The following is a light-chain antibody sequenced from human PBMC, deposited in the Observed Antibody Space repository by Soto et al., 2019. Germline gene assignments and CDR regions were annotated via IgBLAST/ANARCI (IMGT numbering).Light chain of an antibody. CDR1: SSDVGGYNY. J-gene: IGLJ2*01. Sequence: QSVLTQPASVSGSPGQSITISCTGTSSDVGGYNYVSWYQQHPGKAPKLMIYDVSHRPSGVYNRFSGSKSGNTASLTISGLKTEDEADYYCSSYTSSSTVVFGGGTKLTVL. CDR2: DVS. V-gene: IGLV2-14*01. CDR3: SSYTSSSTVV.